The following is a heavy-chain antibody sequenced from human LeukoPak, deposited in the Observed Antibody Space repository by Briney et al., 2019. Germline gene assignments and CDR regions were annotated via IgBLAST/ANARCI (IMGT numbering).Heavy chain of an antibody. J-gene: IGHJ4*02. Sequence: GGSLRLSCAASGFTFSSYGMHWVRQAPGKGLEWVAVISYDGSNKYYADSVKGRFTISRDNSKNTLYLQMNSLRAEDTAVYYCAKDDPSLRFLEWLSPYYFDYWGQGTLVTVSS. D-gene: IGHD3-3*01. CDR2: ISYDGSNK. CDR3: AKDDPSLRFLEWLSPYYFDY. CDR1: GFTFSSYG. V-gene: IGHV3-30*18.